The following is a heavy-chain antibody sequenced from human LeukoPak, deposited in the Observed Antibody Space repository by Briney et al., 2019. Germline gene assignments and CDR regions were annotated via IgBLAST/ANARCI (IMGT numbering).Heavy chain of an antibody. CDR3: ARAREYYYGSGSYYISYFDY. Sequence: ASVKVSCKASGYTFTGYYMHWVRQAPGQGLEWMGWINPNSGGTNYAQKSQGRVTMTRDTSISTAYMELSRLRSDDTAVYYCARAREYYYGSGSYYISYFDYWGQGTLVTVSS. CDR1: GYTFTGYY. V-gene: IGHV1-2*02. D-gene: IGHD3-10*01. J-gene: IGHJ4*02. CDR2: INPNSGGT.